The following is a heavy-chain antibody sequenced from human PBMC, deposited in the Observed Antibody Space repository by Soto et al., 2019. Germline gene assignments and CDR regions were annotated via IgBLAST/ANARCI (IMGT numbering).Heavy chain of an antibody. CDR1: GFTFSSYD. CDR2: IGTAGDT. D-gene: IGHD2-2*01. CDR3: ARSLYGYCSSTSCYGYAFDI. Sequence: PGGSLRLSCAASGFTFSSYDMHWVRQATGKGLEWVSAIGTAGDTYYPGSVKGRFTISRENAKNSLYLQMNSLRAGDTAVYYCARSLYGYCSSTSCYGYAFDIWGQGTMVTVSS. V-gene: IGHV3-13*01. J-gene: IGHJ3*02.